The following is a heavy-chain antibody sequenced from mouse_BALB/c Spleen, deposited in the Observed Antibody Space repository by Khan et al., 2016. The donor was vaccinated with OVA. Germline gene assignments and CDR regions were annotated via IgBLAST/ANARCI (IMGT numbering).Heavy chain of an antibody. CDR3: ARDDYGNFLYFDY. J-gene: IGHJ2*01. D-gene: IGHD2-1*01. CDR1: GYAFTHYL. V-gene: IGHV1-54*01. CDR2: INPGSGGT. Sequence: VQLQESGGEVIRPGTSVKVSCKASGYAFTHYLIEWVKQRPGQGLEWIGVINPGSGGTNYNEKFKGKATLTADKSSSTAYMQFSSLTSDDSAVYFCARDDYGNFLYFDYWGQGTTLTVSS.